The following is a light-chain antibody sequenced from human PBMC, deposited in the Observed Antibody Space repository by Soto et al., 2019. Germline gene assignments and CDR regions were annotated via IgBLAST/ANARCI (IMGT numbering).Light chain of an antibody. CDR1: QSPVHSDGIAY. V-gene: IGKV2-30*02. CDR3: MQGTHWPIT. Sequence: VVMTQSPLSLPVTLGQPASISCRSNQSPVHSDGIAYFSWFQQRXGRSPRXLIYKVSNRDSGVPARFRGSGSGTDFALKISRVQAEDVGVYYCMQGTHWPITFGQGTRLEIK. J-gene: IGKJ5*01. CDR2: KVS.